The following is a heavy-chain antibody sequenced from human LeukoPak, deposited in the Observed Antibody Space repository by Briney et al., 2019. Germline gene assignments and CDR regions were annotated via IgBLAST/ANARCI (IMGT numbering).Heavy chain of an antibody. J-gene: IGHJ4*02. CDR1: GYTFTSYY. V-gene: IGHV1-46*01. D-gene: IGHD5-18*01. Sequence: ASVKVSCKASGYTFTSYYMHWVRQAPGQGLEWMGIINPSGGSTSYAQKFQGRVTMTRDMSTSTVYMELSSLRSEDTAVYYCAREGSSYTATDYWGQGTLVTVSS. CDR3: AREGSSYTATDY. CDR2: INPSGGST.